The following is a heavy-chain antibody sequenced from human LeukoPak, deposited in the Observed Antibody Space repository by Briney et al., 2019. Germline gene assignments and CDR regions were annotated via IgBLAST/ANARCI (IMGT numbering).Heavy chain of an antibody. CDR3: ASSLRSPHYDFWSGYWYWFDP. CDR1: GGSIRSYY. V-gene: IGHV4-4*07. CDR2: IYTSGST. Sequence: SETLALTCTVSGGSIRSYYWSWIRQPAGKGLEGIGRIYTSGSTNYNPSLKRRVTMSVDTSKNQFSLKLSSVTAADTAVYYCASSLRSPHYDFWSGYWYWFDPWGQGTLVTVSS. D-gene: IGHD3-3*01. J-gene: IGHJ5*02.